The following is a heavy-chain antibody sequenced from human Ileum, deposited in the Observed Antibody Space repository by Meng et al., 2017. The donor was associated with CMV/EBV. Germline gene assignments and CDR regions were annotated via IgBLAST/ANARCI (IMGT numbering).Heavy chain of an antibody. CDR3: ASGRLQFTPSALQH. Sequence: QLQLQQGGAGLLKPSETLSLTCAVSGEPLYGFFCSWIRQPPGRGLEWIGEVNNRGRTNYNPSLKSRLTISIDTSKRQLSLMVTSVTAADSAIYYCASGRLQFTPSALQHWGPGTLVTVSS. D-gene: IGHD5-24*01. CDR2: VNNRGRT. J-gene: IGHJ1*01. V-gene: IGHV4-34*02. CDR1: GEPLYGFF.